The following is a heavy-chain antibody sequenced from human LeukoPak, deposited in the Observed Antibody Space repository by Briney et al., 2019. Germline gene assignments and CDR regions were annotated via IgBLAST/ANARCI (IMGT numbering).Heavy chain of an antibody. J-gene: IGHJ4*02. CDR2: IIPVVGVI. V-gene: IGHV1-69*04. CDR1: GGTFSTYS. Sequence: SVKVSCKASGGTFSTYSISWVRQAPGQGLEWMGRIIPVVGVINYAQTFQGRVTISADKATNTAYVELTNLTSDDTAIYYCARVLYWGQGTLVTVSS. CDR3: ARVLY.